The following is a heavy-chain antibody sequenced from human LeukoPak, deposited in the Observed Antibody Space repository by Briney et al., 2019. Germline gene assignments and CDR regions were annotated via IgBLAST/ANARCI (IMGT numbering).Heavy chain of an antibody. D-gene: IGHD6-6*01. CDR1: GGTFSSYA. Sequence: SVKVTCKASGGTFSSYAISWVRQAPGQGLEWMGGIIPIFGTANYAQKFQGRVTITADESTSTAYMELSSLRSEDTAVYYCARDSEFFAARPFWWGQGTLVTVSS. J-gene: IGHJ4*02. CDR2: IIPIFGTA. CDR3: ARDSEFFAARPFW. V-gene: IGHV1-69*13.